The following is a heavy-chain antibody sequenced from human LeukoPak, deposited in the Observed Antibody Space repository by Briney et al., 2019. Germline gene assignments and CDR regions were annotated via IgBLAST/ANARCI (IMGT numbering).Heavy chain of an antibody. CDR2: IYYSGST. J-gene: IGHJ4*02. CDR3: ARCPDYLWFGEFNFDY. D-gene: IGHD3-10*01. Sequence: PSETLSLTCTVSGGSISRSNSYWGWIRQPPGKGLEWIGSIYYSGSTYYNPSLKSRVTISVDTSKNQFSLKLSSVTAADTAVYYCARCPDYLWFGEFNFDYWGQGTLVTVSS. CDR1: GGSISRSNSY. V-gene: IGHV4-39*01.